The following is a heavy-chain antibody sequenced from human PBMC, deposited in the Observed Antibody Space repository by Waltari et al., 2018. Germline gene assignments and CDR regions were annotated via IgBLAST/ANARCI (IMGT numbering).Heavy chain of an antibody. V-gene: IGHV3-53*01. D-gene: IGHD4-17*01. Sequence: EVQLVESGGGLIQTGGSLRLSCADSGFTVSTNYMRWVRQAPGKGLGWVSVINAGGCTYYADSVKGLFTVSRDNSKNTLYLQMNSLRAGDTAVYYCVRARGLGYFDFWGQGTLVTVSS. J-gene: IGHJ4*02. CDR3: VRARGLGYFDF. CDR2: INAGGCT. CDR1: GFTVSTNY.